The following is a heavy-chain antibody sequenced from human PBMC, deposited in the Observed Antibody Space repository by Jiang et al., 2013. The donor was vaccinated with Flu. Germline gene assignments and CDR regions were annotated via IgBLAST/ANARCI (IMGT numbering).Heavy chain of an antibody. D-gene: IGHD4-17*01. V-gene: IGHV1-8*01. CDR3: ARETSDYGDYFFAVSYYYGMDV. CDR1: GYTFTSYD. Sequence: SGAEVKKPGASVKVSCKASGYTFTSYDINWVRQATGQGLEWMGWMNPNSGNTGYAQKFQGRVTMTRNTSISTAYMELSSLRSEDTAVYYCARETSDYGDYFFAVSYYYGMDVWGQGTTVTVXS. J-gene: IGHJ6*02. CDR2: MNPNSGNT.